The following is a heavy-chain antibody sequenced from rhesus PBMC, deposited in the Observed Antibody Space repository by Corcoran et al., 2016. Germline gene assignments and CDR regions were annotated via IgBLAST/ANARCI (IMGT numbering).Heavy chain of an antibody. CDR3: ASWQQRRIIH. Sequence: QVQLQESGPGVVKPSETLSLTCAVSGGSFSSYWWSGLRQPPGKRLEWIGEININSGSTNYNPSLTSRVTISKDASKTQFSLNLYSVTAADTAVYFCASWQQRRIIHWGQGVLVTVSS. J-gene: IGHJ4*01. D-gene: IGHD6-31*01. CDR2: ININSGST. CDR1: GGSFSSYW. V-gene: IGHV4-80*01.